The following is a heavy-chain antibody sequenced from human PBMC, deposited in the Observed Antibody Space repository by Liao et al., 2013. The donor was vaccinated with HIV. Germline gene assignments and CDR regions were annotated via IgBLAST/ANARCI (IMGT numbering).Heavy chain of an antibody. J-gene: IGHJ1*01. Sequence: QLQLQESGPGLVRPSETLSLTCTVSGGSISSSSYYWSWIRQPAGKGLEWIGRIYTSGSTNYNPSLKSRVTISVDTSKNQFSLKLTSVTAADTAVYYCARGYGGREYFQHWGRRRPSVTVSS. CDR3: ARGYGGREYFQH. CDR1: GGSISSSSYY. V-gene: IGHV4-61*02. CDR2: IYTSGST. D-gene: IGHD3-10*01.